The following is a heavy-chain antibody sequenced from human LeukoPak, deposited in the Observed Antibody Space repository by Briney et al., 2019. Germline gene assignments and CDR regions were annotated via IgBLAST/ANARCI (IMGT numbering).Heavy chain of an antibody. CDR2: FDPEDGET. CDR3: ATDSGDYGDFDY. V-gene: IGHV1-24*01. CDR1: GYTLTELS. J-gene: IGHJ4*02. Sequence: ASVKVSCKVSGYTLTELSMHWVRQTPGKGLEWMGGFDPEDGETIYAQKFQGRVTMTEDTSTDPAYMELSSLRSEDTAVYYCATDSGDYGDFDYGGQGPLVTVSS. D-gene: IGHD4-17*01.